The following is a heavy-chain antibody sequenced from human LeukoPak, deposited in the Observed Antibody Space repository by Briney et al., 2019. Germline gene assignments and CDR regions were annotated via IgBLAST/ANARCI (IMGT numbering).Heavy chain of an antibody. CDR2: IYTSGST. V-gene: IGHV4-4*07. J-gene: IGHJ3*02. CDR3: ARGLQGLSGRWLQYLRAFDI. CDR1: GGSISSYY. D-gene: IGHD5-24*01. Sequence: PSETLSLTCTVSGGSISSYYWSWIRQPAGKGLEWIGRIYTSGSTNYNPSLKSRVTMSVDTSKNQFSLKLSSVTAADTAVYYCARGLQGLSGRWLQYLRAFDIWGQGTMVTVSS.